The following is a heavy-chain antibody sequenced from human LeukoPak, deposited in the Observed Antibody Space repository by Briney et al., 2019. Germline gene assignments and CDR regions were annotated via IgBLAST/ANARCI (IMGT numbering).Heavy chain of an antibody. D-gene: IGHD6-13*01. CDR2: IYTSGIT. CDR3: ARSGGYSSSWSL. J-gene: IGHJ4*02. Sequence: SETLSLTCTVSGGSISSYYWSWIRQPPGKGLEWIGYIYTSGITTYNPSLKSRVTISVDSSKSQFSLKLNSVTAADTAVYYCARSGGYSSSWSLWGQGTLVTVSS. V-gene: IGHV4-4*09. CDR1: GGSISSYY.